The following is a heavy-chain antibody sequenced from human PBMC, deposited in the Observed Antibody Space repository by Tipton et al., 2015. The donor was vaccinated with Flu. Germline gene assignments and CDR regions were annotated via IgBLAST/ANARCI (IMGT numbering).Heavy chain of an antibody. D-gene: IGHD2-8*01. Sequence: TLSLTCAVSGYSISSGFPWGWIRQPPGKGLEWLGTVYYTGTTYYNPSLKSRVTISVDTSKSQFSLELSSVTAADTAIYYCAKGTGMGHCTNGVCCDAFDIWSQGTMVTISS. J-gene: IGHJ3*02. CDR2: VYYTGTT. V-gene: IGHV4-38-2*01. CDR3: AKGTGMGHCTNGVCCDAFDI. CDR1: GYSISSGFP.